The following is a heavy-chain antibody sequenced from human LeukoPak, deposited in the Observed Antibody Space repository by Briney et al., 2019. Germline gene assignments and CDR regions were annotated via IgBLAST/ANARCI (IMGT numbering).Heavy chain of an antibody. D-gene: IGHD3-3*01. CDR1: GFTFSSYA. Sequence: GGSLRLSCAASGFTFSSYAMSWVRQAPGKGLEWVSAISGSGGSTYYADSVKGRFTISRDNSKNTLYLQMNSLRAEDTAVYYCAKPVLRFLEWLLPPHWFDPWGQGTLVTVSS. CDR3: AKPVLRFLEWLLPPHWFDP. J-gene: IGHJ5*02. V-gene: IGHV3-23*01. CDR2: ISGSGGST.